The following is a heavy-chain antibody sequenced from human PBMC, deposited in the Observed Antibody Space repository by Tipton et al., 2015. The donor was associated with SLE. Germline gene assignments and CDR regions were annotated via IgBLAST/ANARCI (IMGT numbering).Heavy chain of an antibody. D-gene: IGHD5-12*01. CDR1: GFTLRTYA. J-gene: IGHJ2*01. CDR2: VHSGGAT. CDR3: AKDWGYSDSDSVWGYFDL. V-gene: IGHV3-23*03. Sequence: SLRLSCAASGFTLRTYAQHWVRQAPGRGLEWVAVVHSGGATYYADFVKGQFSISRDNSKNTIYLQMNSLRVEDTALYYCAKDWGYSDSDSVWGYFDLWGRGTLVTVSS.